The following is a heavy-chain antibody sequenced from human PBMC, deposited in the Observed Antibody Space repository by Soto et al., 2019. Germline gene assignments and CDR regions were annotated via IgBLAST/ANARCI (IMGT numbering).Heavy chain of an antibody. J-gene: IGHJ4*02. CDR1: CGSFSGYC. CDR3: ARVSTVVDY. D-gene: IGHD4-17*01. V-gene: IGHV4-34*01. Sequence: PSETLSLTCAVYCGSFSGYCWSWIRQPPGKGLEWIGEINHSGSTNYNPSLKSRVTMSVDTSKNQFSLKLSSVTAADTAVYYCARVSTVVDYWGQGTLVTVSS. CDR2: INHSGST.